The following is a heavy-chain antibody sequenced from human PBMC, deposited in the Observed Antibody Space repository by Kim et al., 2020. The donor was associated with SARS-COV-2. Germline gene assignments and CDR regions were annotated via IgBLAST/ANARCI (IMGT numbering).Heavy chain of an antibody. Sequence: SETLSLTCTVSGGSISSSSYYWGWIRQPPGKGLEWIGSIYYSGSTYYNPSLKSRVTISVDTSKNQFSLKLSSVTAADTAVYYCARHFGVEPPPPPVDYWGQGTLVTVSS. CDR1: GGSISSSSYY. CDR2: IYYSGST. D-gene: IGHD3-3*01. V-gene: IGHV4-39*01. J-gene: IGHJ4*02. CDR3: ARHFGVEPPPPPVDY.